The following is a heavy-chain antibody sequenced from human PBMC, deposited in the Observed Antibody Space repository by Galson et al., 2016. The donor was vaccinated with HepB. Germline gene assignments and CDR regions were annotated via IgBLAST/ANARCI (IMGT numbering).Heavy chain of an antibody. Sequence: SLRLSCAASGFTFSSYGMHWVRQAPGKGLEWVAVIFFDGRDTYYAHSVEGRFTVSRDNSKNTLSLQMNGLRVEDTAVYYCARVPIPSCISSSCYYFDSWGQGTLVSVSS. D-gene: IGHD2-2*01. V-gene: IGHV3-33*01. J-gene: IGHJ4*02. CDR1: GFTFSSYG. CDR3: ARVPIPSCISSSCYYFDS. CDR2: IFFDGRDT.